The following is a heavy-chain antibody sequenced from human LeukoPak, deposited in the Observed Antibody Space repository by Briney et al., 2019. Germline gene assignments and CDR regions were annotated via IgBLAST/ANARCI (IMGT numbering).Heavy chain of an antibody. CDR3: AKDYVGSGSLNYYMEV. Sequence: PGGSLRLSCAASGFTFDKNATHWVRQAPGKGLEWVSGISCNSRSIAYADPVKGRFTISRDNAKNSLHLEMNSLRGEDTALYYCAKDYVGSGSLNYYMEVWGKGTTVTVSS. J-gene: IGHJ6*03. CDR1: GFTFDKNA. V-gene: IGHV3-9*01. D-gene: IGHD3-10*01. CDR2: ISCNSRSI.